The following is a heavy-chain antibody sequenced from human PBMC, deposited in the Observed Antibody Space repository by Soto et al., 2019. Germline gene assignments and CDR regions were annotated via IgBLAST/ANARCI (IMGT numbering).Heavy chain of an antibody. J-gene: IGHJ6*02. Sequence: SETLSLTCTVSGGSISGYYWSWVRQPAGKGLEWVGRIYSDGTTNYSPSLKSRVTRSLDTSKDQFSLHLNSVTAADTAVYSGSRVDCSNRKCYTRGLDFWGQGTTVTVSS. D-gene: IGHD2-2*01. CDR2: IYSDGTT. CDR3: SRVDCSNRKCYTRGLDF. V-gene: IGHV4-4*07. CDR1: GGSISGYY.